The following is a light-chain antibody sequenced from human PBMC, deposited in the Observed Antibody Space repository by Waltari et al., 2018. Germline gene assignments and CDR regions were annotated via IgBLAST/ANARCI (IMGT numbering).Light chain of an antibody. J-gene: IGLJ3*02. V-gene: IGLV8-61*01. Sequence: QPTVPQESSLSVSPGRTITHTCALTLGSLSTTSYDTWYQQTPGQAPRTLVYKANARSSGVPDRFAGSILGNTASLTITGAQADDESDYYCALYMGSGIWVFGGGTRLTVL. CDR1: LGSLSTTSY. CDR2: KAN. CDR3: ALYMGSGIWV.